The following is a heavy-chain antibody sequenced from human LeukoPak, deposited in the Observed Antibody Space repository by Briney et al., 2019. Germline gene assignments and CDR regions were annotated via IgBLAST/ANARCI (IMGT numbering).Heavy chain of an antibody. D-gene: IGHD6-13*01. CDR2: IKQDGSEK. Sequence: GGSLRLSCAASGFTFSTYWVSWVCQAPGKGLEWVANIKQDGSEKYYVDSVKGRFTISRDNAKNSLYLQMNSLRAEDTAVYYCARGFAGIEVDYWGQGTLVTVSS. J-gene: IGHJ4*02. CDR1: GFTFSTYW. V-gene: IGHV3-7*04. CDR3: ARGFAGIEVDY.